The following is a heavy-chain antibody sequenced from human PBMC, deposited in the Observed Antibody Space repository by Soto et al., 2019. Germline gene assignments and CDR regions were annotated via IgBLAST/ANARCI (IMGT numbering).Heavy chain of an antibody. CDR3: ARVTYDSSGYYLPLYYYYGMDV. J-gene: IGHJ6*02. V-gene: IGHV1-69*13. CDR2: IIPIFGTA. CDR1: GGTFSSYA. Sequence: ASVKVSCKASGGTFSSYAISWVRQAPGQGLEWMGGIIPIFGTANYAQKFQGRVTITADESTSTAYMELSSLRSEDTAVYYCARVTYDSSGYYLPLYYYYGMDVWGQGTTVTVSS. D-gene: IGHD3-22*01.